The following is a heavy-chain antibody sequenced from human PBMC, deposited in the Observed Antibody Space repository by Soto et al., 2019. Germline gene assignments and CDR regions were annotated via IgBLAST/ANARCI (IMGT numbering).Heavy chain of an antibody. D-gene: IGHD1-26*01. CDR3: ARALYRSGTYYAFDN. CDR2: ISAYNGNT. J-gene: IGHJ4*02. V-gene: IGHV1-18*01. CDR1: GYTPTNYD. Sequence: QVHLVQSGAEVKTPGASVKVSCQTSGYTPTNYDIGWVRQAPGQGLEWMGWISAYNGNTNYAQKLQGRLTMTTDTPTRTAYIKLRSLRSDDTAVYYCARALYRSGTYYAFDNWGQGTLVTVSS.